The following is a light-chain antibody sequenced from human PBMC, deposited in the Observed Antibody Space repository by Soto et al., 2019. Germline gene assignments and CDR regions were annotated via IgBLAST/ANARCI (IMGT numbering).Light chain of an antibody. CDR1: QSVRSN. V-gene: IGKV3D-15*01. J-gene: IGKJ5*01. Sequence: EVVMTQSPATLSVSPGERATLSCVASQSVRSNLAWYQQKPGQAPRLLIYGASTRVTGIPATFSGSGSGTQFTLTISSLQSEDFAVYYCQQYNNWPAISFGQGTRLEIK. CDR2: GAS. CDR3: QQYNNWPAIS.